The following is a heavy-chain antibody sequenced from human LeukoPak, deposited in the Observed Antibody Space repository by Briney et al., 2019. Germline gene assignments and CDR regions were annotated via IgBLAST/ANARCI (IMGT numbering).Heavy chain of an antibody. CDR3: ARAVTTGNFDY. CDR1: GGSISGGGYY. J-gene: IGHJ4*02. CDR2: IYYSGST. D-gene: IGHD4-11*01. Sequence: KSSETLSLTCTVSGGSISGGGYYWSWVRQRPGKGLEWIGYIYYSGSTNYNPSLKSRVIISVDTSKNQFSLKLSSVTAADTAVYYCARAVTTGNFDYWGQGTLVTVSS. V-gene: IGHV4-31*03.